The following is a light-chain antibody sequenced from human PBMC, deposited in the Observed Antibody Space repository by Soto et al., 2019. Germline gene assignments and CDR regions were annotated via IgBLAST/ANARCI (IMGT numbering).Light chain of an antibody. V-gene: IGKV1-39*01. J-gene: IGKJ1*01. CDR2: AAS. Sequence: DIQMTQSPSSLSASVGDRVTITCRASQSISSYLNWYQQKPGKAPTLLIYAASSLQSGVPSRFSGSGSGTDFTLTISSLQPEEFATYYCQQSYSTPWTFGQGTKVEIK. CDR3: QQSYSTPWT. CDR1: QSISSY.